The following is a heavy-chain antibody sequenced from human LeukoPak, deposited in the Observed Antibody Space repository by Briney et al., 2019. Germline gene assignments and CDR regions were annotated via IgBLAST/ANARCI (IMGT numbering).Heavy chain of an antibody. D-gene: IGHD1-1*01. V-gene: IGHV3-21*01. CDR3: ARGVMEGPYYFDY. J-gene: IGHJ4*02. CDR1: GFTFSSYS. CDR2: ISSSSSYI. Sequence: VGSLRLSCAASGFTFSSYSMNWVRQAPGKGLEWVSSISSSSSYIYYADSVKGRFTISRDNAKNSLYLQMNSLRAEDTAVYYCARGVMEGPYYFDYWGQGTLVTVSS.